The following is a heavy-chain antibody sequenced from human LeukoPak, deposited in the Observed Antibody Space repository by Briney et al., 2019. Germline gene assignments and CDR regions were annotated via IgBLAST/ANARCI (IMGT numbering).Heavy chain of an antibody. D-gene: IGHD5-24*01. J-gene: IGHJ4*02. CDR3: ARDTRGGYNYHFDY. Sequence: PGGSLRLSCAASGFTFSSYEMNWVRQAPGKGLEWVSYISSSGSTIYYADSVKGRFTISRDNAKNSLYVQMNSLRAEDTAVYYCARDTRGGYNYHFDYWGQGTPVTVSS. CDR2: ISSSGSTI. CDR1: GFTFSSYE. V-gene: IGHV3-48*03.